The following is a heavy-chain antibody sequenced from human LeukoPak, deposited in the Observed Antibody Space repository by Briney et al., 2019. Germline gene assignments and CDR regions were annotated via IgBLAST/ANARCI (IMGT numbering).Heavy chain of an antibody. V-gene: IGHV3-7*01. Sequence: PGGSLRLSCAASGFTFSTYWMSWVRQAPGKGLEWVANINQDGNEKYSVDSVKSRFTISRDNAKSSLYLQMNSLRTDDTAVYYCARDRALYDSRRGYYYTEDDYWGQGTLVTVSS. CDR2: INQDGNEK. D-gene: IGHD3-22*01. CDR1: GFTFSTYW. CDR3: ARDRALYDSRRGYYYTEDDY. J-gene: IGHJ4*02.